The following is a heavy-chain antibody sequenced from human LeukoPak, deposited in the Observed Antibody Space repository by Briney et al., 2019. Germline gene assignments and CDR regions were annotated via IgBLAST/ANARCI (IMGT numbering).Heavy chain of an antibody. J-gene: IGHJ5*02. CDR3: ATVGHIAAAVGWFDP. Sequence: SVKVSCKVSGYTLTELSMHWVRQAPGKGLEWMGGFDPEDGETIYAQKFQGRVTMTEDTSTDTAYMELSSLRSEDTAVYYCATVGHIAAAVGWFDPWGQGTLVTVSS. D-gene: IGHD6-13*01. CDR1: GYTLTELS. V-gene: IGHV1-24*01. CDR2: FDPEDGET.